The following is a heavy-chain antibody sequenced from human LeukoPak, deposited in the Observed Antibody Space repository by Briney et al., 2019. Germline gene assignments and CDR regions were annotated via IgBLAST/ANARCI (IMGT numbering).Heavy chain of an antibody. J-gene: IGHJ4*02. CDR2: ISGDGGST. CDR1: GFTFDDYA. CDR3: ARVRRGGDSRYFDY. D-gene: IGHD2-21*02. V-gene: IGHV3-43*02. Sequence: GGSLRLSCAASGFTFDDYAMHWVRQAPGKGLEWVSLISGDGGSTYYADSVKGRFTISRDNAKNSLYLQMNSLRAEDTAVYFCARVRRGGDSRYFDYWGQGALVTVSS.